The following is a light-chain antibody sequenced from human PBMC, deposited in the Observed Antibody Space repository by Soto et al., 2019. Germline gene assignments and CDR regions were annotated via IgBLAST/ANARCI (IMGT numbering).Light chain of an antibody. CDR1: QSVSSSY. CDR2: GAS. Sequence: DILLTQSPGTLSLSPGERATLSCRASQSVSSSYLAWYQQKPGQAPRLLIYGASSRATGIPDRFSGSGSGTDFTLTISRLEPEYFAVYYCQQYGSSPYTFGQGTKLEIK. V-gene: IGKV3-20*01. CDR3: QQYGSSPYT. J-gene: IGKJ2*01.